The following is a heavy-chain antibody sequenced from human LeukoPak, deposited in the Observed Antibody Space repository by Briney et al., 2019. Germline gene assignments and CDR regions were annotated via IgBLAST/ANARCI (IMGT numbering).Heavy chain of an antibody. CDR1: GFTFSSYA. D-gene: IGHD3-22*01. J-gene: IGHJ4*02. Sequence: GGSLRLSCAASGFTFSSYAMSWVRQAPGKGLEWVSAISGSGGSTYYADSVKGRFTISRDNSKNTLYLQMNSLRAEDTAVYYCASGFWGNYYDSSGYPFDYWGQGTLVTVSS. CDR2: ISGSGGST. V-gene: IGHV3-23*01. CDR3: ASGFWGNYYDSSGYPFDY.